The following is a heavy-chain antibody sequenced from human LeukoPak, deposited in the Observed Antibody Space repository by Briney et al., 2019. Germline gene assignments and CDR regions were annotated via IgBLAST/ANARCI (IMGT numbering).Heavy chain of an antibody. Sequence: PSETLSLTCTVSGGSISDYHWSWFRQAPGKGLEWIGYIYYSGSTYYNPSLKSRVTISVDTSKNQFSLKLSSVTAADTAVYYCAREYRGDGYNYFDLWDRGTLVTVSS. V-gene: IGHV4-30-4*08. CDR1: GGSISDYH. D-gene: IGHD5-24*01. J-gene: IGHJ2*01. CDR3: AREYRGDGYNYFDL. CDR2: IYYSGST.